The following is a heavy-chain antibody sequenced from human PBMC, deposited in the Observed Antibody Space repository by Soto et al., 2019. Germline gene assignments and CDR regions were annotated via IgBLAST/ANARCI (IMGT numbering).Heavy chain of an antibody. CDR1: GFTFSSYA. CDR3: AKLIAAAATGI. D-gene: IGHD6-13*01. J-gene: IGHJ3*02. Sequence: GGSLRLSCAASGFTFSSYAMSWVRQAPGKGLEWVSTITVIGGSTYYADSVKGRFTISRDNSKDTLYLQMNSPRAEDTAVYYCAKLIAAAATGIWGQGTMVTVSS. CDR2: ITVIGGST. V-gene: IGHV3-23*01.